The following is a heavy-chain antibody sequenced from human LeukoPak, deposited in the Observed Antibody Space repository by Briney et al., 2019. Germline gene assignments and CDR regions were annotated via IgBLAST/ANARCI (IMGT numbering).Heavy chain of an antibody. D-gene: IGHD3-9*01. J-gene: IGHJ4*02. CDR2: INHSGST. CDR1: GGSFSGYY. CDR3: ARGYYDILTGPPYFDY. Sequence: SETLSLTCAVYGGSFSGYYWSWIRQPPGKGLEWIGEINHSGSTNYNPSLKSRVTISVDTSKNQFSLRLSSVTAADTAVYYCARGYYDILTGPPYFDYWGQGTLVTVSS. V-gene: IGHV4-34*01.